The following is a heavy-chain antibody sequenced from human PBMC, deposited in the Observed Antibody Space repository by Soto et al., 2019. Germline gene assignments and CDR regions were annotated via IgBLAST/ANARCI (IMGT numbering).Heavy chain of an antibody. D-gene: IGHD6-6*01. CDR1: GGSISSGGYY. Sequence: PSETLSLTCTVSGGSISSGGYYWSWIRQHPGKGLEWIGYIYYSGSTYYNPSLKSRVTISVDTSKNQFSLKLSSVTAADTAVYYCARDQASRLVRPYYYYGMDVWGQGTTVTVSS. V-gene: IGHV4-31*03. CDR2: IYYSGST. CDR3: ARDQASRLVRPYYYYGMDV. J-gene: IGHJ6*02.